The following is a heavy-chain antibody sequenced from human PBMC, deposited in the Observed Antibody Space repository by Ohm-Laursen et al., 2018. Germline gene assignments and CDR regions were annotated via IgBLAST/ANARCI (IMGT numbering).Heavy chain of an antibody. V-gene: IGHV1-8*01. J-gene: IGHJ4*02. CDR3: ARVNSGSGNFYHNY. Sequence: GASVKVSCKTSGYTFTNYDINWVRRATGQGLEWRGLINSNNGKTGSPKKFHGRVIMTMDTSISTAYMELSGLRPDDTAVYYCARVNSGSGNFYHNYWGQGTLVTVSS. D-gene: IGHD3-10*01. CDR2: INSNNGKT. CDR1: GYTFTNYD.